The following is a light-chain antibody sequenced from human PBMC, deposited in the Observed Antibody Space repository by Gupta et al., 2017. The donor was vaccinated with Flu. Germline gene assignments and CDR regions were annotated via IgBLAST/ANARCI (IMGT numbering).Light chain of an antibody. V-gene: IGKV1-39*01. J-gene: IGKJ1*01. CDR3: QQSDSIPWT. CDR1: QSISSY. Sequence: PSSLSASVGDRVTITCRASQSISSYLSWFQQKPGKAPKLLIYAASTLQSGVPSRFTGSGSGTEFTLTISRLQPEDFATYYCQQSDSIPWTFGQGSKVEIK. CDR2: AAS.